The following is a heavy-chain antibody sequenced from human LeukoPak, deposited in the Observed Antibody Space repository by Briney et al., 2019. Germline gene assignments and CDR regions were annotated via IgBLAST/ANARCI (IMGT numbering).Heavy chain of an antibody. CDR3: ARSKVGAGRGYYYYGMDV. Sequence: AAIRYDGSDRYYADSVKGRFTISRDNAKNSLYLQMNSLRAEDTAVYYCARSKVGAGRGYYYYGMDVWGQGTTVTVSS. V-gene: IGHV3-30*07. D-gene: IGHD1-26*01. CDR2: IRYDGSDR. J-gene: IGHJ6*02.